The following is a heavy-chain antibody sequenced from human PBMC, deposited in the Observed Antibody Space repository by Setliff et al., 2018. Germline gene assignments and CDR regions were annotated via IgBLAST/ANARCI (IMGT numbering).Heavy chain of an antibody. CDR1: GESFDTYY. J-gene: IGHJ6*02. D-gene: IGHD3-3*01. V-gene: IGHV4-34*01. Sequence: SETLSLTCNVYGESFDTYYWSWIRQPPGKGLEWFGEIDQSGSGDYNPSLKSRVAISADTSTNQFSLKLRSVTAADTAVYYCARLSWNGLRYYGLDVWGQGTTVTVSS. CDR2: IDQSGSG. CDR3: ARLSWNGLRYYGLDV.